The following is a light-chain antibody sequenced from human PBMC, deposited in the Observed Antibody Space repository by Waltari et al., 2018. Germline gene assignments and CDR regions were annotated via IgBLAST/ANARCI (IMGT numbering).Light chain of an antibody. CDR3: QAWDRSTVV. Sequence: SYELTQPPSVSVSPGQTARITCSGDTLGDKNVCWYQQKPGQSPVLVIYQHTKRPSGSPERFSGSNSGNTATLTITGTQALDEADYYCQAWDRSTVVFGGGTKLTVL. V-gene: IGLV3-1*01. J-gene: IGLJ2*01. CDR1: TLGDKN. CDR2: QHT.